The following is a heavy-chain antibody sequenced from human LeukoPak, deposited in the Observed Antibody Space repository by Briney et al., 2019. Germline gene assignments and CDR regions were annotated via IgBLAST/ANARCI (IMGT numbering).Heavy chain of an antibody. Sequence: GASVKVSCKGSGYTLSNHAFSWVRQAPGQGLEWMGWISADNGNTNHAQKFQGRVSLTTDTSTNTAYMELRSLRSDDTAVYYCASGEVGVAYRAGGRYYYYHHAMDVWGQGTTVTVSS. CDR3: ASGEVGVAYRAGGRYYYYHHAMDV. J-gene: IGHJ6*02. D-gene: IGHD2-15*01. CDR2: ISADNGNT. V-gene: IGHV1-18*04. CDR1: GYTLSNHA.